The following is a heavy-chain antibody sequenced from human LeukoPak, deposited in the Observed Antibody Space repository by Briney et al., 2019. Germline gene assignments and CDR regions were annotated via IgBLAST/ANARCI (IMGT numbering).Heavy chain of an antibody. CDR1: GGSISSAGYS. CDR3: ARKRDYGYFDY. V-gene: IGHV4-30-2*01. J-gene: IGHJ4*02. CDR2: IYHSGTT. Sequence: SQTLSLTCAVSGGSISSAGYSWSWIRQPPGKGLEWLGYIYHSGTTYYNPSLKSRVTISADRSKNQFSLKLSSVTAADTAVYSCARKRDYGYFDYWGQGTLVTVSS. D-gene: IGHD4-17*01.